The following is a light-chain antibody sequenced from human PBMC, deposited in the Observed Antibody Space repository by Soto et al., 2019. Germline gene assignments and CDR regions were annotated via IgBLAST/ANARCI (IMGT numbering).Light chain of an antibody. CDR1: SSNIGSNY. CDR2: RNN. CDR3: AAWDDSLSGPV. J-gene: IGLJ7*01. V-gene: IGLV1-47*01. Sequence: QSVLTQPPSASGTPGQRVTISCSGSSSNIGSNYVYWYQQLPGTAPKLLIYRNNQRPSGVPDRFSGSKSGTSASLAIIGLLSEDEADYYCAAWDDSLSGPVFGGGTQLTVL.